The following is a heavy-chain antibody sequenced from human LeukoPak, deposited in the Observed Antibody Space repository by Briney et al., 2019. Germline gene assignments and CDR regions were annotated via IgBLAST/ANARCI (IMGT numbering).Heavy chain of an antibody. CDR2: IYTSGST. J-gene: IGHJ3*02. D-gene: IGHD2-15*01. CDR3: ARDPGYCSGGSCYPDAFDI. Sequence: SETLSLTCTVSGNSFGDYYWSWIRQPAGKGLEWIGRIYTSGSTTYNPSLKSRVTMSVDTSKSQFSLNLMSVTAADTAVYYCARDPGYCSGGSCYPDAFDIWGQGTMVTVSS. V-gene: IGHV4-4*07. CDR1: GNSFGDYY.